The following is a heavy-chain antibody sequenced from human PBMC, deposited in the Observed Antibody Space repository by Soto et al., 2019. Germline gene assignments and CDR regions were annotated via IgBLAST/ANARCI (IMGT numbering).Heavy chain of an antibody. V-gene: IGHV1-3*01. J-gene: IGHJ1*01. CDR1: GYTFTIYA. D-gene: IGHD3-3*01. Sequence: ASVKVSCKASGYTFTIYAMHGVLQSPLQRLEWMGWINAGNGNTKYSQKFQGRVTITRDTSASTAYMELSSLRSEDTAVYYCARPASSYDFWSGKEYFQHWGQGTLVTVSS. CDR3: ARPASSYDFWSGKEYFQH. CDR2: INAGNGNT.